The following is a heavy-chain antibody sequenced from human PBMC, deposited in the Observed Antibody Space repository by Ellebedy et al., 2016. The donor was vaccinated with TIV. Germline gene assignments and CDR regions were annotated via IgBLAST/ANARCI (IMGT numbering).Heavy chain of an antibody. D-gene: IGHD4-17*01. CDR2: ISGTGLST. J-gene: IGHJ3*02. Sequence: GESLKISCAASGFTFSSYAMDWVRQAPGKGLEWVSSISGTGLSTYYADSVKGRFTISRDISKNTLYLQMNSLRAEDAAVYYCAKDLSTTVPTSGAFDIWGQGTMVTVSS. CDR1: GFTFSSYA. CDR3: AKDLSTTVPTSGAFDI. V-gene: IGHV3-23*01.